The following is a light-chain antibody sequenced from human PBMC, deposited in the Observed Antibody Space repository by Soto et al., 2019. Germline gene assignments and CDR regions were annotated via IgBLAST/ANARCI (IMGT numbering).Light chain of an antibody. Sequence: TLSLSPGERATLSCRASQSVSSSYLAWYQQKPGQAPRLLIYGASSRATGIPDRFSGSGSGTDFALTISRLEPEDFAEYYCQQYGSSTTFGQGTKVDIK. V-gene: IGKV3-20*01. J-gene: IGKJ1*01. CDR3: QQYGSSTT. CDR2: GAS. CDR1: QSVSSSY.